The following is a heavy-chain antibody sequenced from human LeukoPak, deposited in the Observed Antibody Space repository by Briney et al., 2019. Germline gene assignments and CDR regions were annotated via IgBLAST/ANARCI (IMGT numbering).Heavy chain of an antibody. CDR2: YYYSGST. Sequence: SETLSLTCTVSGGSISSDYWSWIRQPPGKGLEWIGHYYYSGSTDYNPSLKSRVMISVDTSKNQFSLNLNSVTASDTAIYYCARVGVCSSGSCYEDYWGQGTLVTVSS. D-gene: IGHD2-15*01. CDR3: ARVGVCSSGSCYEDY. V-gene: IGHV4-59*01. CDR1: GGSISSDY. J-gene: IGHJ4*02.